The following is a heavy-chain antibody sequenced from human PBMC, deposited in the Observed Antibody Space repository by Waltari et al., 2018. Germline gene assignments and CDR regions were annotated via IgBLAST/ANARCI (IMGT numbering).Heavy chain of an antibody. V-gene: IGHV3-23*01. Sequence: EVQLLESGGGLVQPGGSLRLSCLASGFTFSNYAMTWVRQGPGKGLEWVSAISGCGIKTYDADSVKGRFTISRDNSKNTLYLQMNSLRAEDTAVYSCARVHSWGQYDSNGQESNFDHWGQGALVTVSS. CDR2: ISGCGIKT. J-gene: IGHJ4*02. D-gene: IGHD3-22*01. CDR1: GFTFSNYA. CDR3: ARVHSWGQYDSNGQESNFDH.